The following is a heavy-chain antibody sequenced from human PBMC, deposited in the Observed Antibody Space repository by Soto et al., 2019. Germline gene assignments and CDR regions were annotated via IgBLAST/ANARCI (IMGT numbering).Heavy chain of an antibody. CDR1: GGSISSSSYH. CDR2: IYYSGGT. Sequence: QLQLQESGPGLVKPSETLSLTCIVSGGSISSSSYHWGWIRQPPGKGLEWIGSIYYSGGTFYNPSLKSRITISVDTSKNHFSLKLSSVTAADTAVYYCARIYRASVDYWGQGTLVTVSS. CDR3: ARIYRASVDY. V-gene: IGHV4-39*01. J-gene: IGHJ4*02.